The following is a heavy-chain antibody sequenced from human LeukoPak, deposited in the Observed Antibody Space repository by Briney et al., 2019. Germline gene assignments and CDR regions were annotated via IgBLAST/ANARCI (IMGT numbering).Heavy chain of an antibody. CDR3: ARGGVSSYGYYYGMDV. CDR2: INHSGST. D-gene: IGHD5-18*01. CDR1: GGSFSVHY. Sequence: SETLSLTCAVYGGSFSVHYWSWIRQPPGKGLEWIGEINHSGSTNYNPSFKSRVTISVDTSKNQFSLKLSSVTAADTAVYYCARGGVSSYGYYYGMDVWGQGTTVTVSS. J-gene: IGHJ6*02. V-gene: IGHV4-34*01.